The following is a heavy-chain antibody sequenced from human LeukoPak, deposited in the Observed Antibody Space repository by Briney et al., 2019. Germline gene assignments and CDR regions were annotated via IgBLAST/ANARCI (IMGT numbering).Heavy chain of an antibody. J-gene: IGHJ4*02. Sequence: PGGSLNLSCPASGFTFSNYAIHWVRQAPGKGLEYVSAIGDNGGTTYYANSVKARLTISRNNSKNTLYLQMGSLRIKDRVVYFCGRVPYSPSWFPLDYWGQETLSTASS. D-gene: IGHD6-13*01. CDR2: IGDNGGTT. V-gene: IGHV3-64*01. CDR3: GRVPYSPSWFPLDY. CDR1: GFTFSNYA.